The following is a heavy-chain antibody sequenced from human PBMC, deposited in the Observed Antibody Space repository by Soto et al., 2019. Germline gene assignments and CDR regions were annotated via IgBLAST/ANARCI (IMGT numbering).Heavy chain of an antibody. D-gene: IGHD2-15*01. CDR3: ARDQGCSGGSCRRYYYGMDV. J-gene: IGHJ6*02. CDR2: IGTAGDT. Sequence: GSLRLSCAASGFTFSSYDMHWVRQATGKGLEWVSAIGTAGDTYYPGSVKGRFTISRENAKNSLYLQMNSLRAEDTAVYYCARDQGCSGGSCRRYYYGMDVWGQGTTVTVSS. V-gene: IGHV3-13*01. CDR1: GFTFSSYD.